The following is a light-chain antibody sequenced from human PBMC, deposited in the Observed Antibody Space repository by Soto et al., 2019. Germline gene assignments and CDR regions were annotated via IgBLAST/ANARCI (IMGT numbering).Light chain of an antibody. CDR2: GAS. CDR3: QQYNSWPPTWT. V-gene: IGKV3-15*01. J-gene: IGKJ1*01. Sequence: EIVMTQSPATLSVSPGERATLSCRASQSVSSNLAWYQQKPGQAPRLLIYGASTRATGIPARFSGSGSGTELTLTISSLKSEDFAVYCCQQYNSWPPTWTFGQGPTLEIK. CDR1: QSVSSN.